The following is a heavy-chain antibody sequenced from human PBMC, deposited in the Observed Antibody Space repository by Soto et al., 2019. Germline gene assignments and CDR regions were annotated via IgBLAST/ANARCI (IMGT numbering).Heavy chain of an antibody. J-gene: IGHJ4*02. CDR1: GGSISSYY. Sequence: SSETLSLTCTVSGGSISSYYWSWIRQPPGKGLEWIGYIYYSGSTNYNPSLKSRVTISVDTSKNQFSLKLSSVTAADTAVYYCAREPRIAVAGTYFDYWGQGTLVTVSS. CDR3: AREPRIAVAGTYFDY. V-gene: IGHV4-59*12. CDR2: IYYSGST. D-gene: IGHD6-19*01.